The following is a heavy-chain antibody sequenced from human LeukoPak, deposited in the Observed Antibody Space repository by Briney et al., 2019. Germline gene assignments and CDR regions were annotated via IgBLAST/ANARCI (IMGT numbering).Heavy chain of an antibody. Sequence: ASVKVSCKASGYSFIAYYMHWVRQAPGQGLEWMGWINPNSGGTNYAQKFQGRVTMTRDTSISTAYMELSGLRSDDTAVYYCARGPHWDPHFDYWGQGTLVTVSS. CDR3: ARGPHWDPHFDY. J-gene: IGHJ4*02. CDR2: INPNSGGT. CDR1: GYSFIAYY. D-gene: IGHD7-27*01. V-gene: IGHV1-2*02.